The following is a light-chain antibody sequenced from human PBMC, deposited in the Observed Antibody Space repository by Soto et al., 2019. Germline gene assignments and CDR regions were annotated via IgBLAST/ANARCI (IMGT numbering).Light chain of an antibody. CDR2: EA. CDR3: QQYYKWPPWT. V-gene: IGKV1-5*01. Sequence: DIHMTQSPSTLSASVGDRVTITCRASQNINSWLAWYQQKPGKAPKLLIYEATGVPARFSGSGSGTEFTLTISSLQSEDFAVYYCQQYYKWPPWTFGQGTKVDIK. CDR1: QNINSW. J-gene: IGKJ1*01.